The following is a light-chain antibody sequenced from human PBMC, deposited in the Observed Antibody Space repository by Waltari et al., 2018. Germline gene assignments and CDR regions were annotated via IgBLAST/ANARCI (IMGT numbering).Light chain of an antibody. V-gene: IGLV2-14*03. CDR2: NVS. J-gene: IGLJ3*02. CDR3: SSYTTSSTWV. CDR1: SSYIGNYNY. Sequence: QSALTQPASVSGSPGQSITIPCNGTSSYIGNYNYVSWYQQYPGKAPKLMIDNVSDRPSGISNRFSGSKSGNTASLTISGLQAEDEADYYCSSYTTSSTWVFGGGTKLTVL.